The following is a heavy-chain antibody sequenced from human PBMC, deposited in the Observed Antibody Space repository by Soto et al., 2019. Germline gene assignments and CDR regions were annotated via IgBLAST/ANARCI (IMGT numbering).Heavy chain of an antibody. J-gene: IGHJ6*02. V-gene: IGHV3-33*01. CDR1: GFTFSSYG. CDR2: IWFDGSNK. CDR3: GRDSLVPCGDGMDV. D-gene: IGHD2-2*01. Sequence: QMQLVESGGGVVQPGRSLRLSCAASGFTFSSYGTHWVRQAPGKGLEWVALIWFDGSNKYYVDSVKGRFAVSRDNSRNTLYLQMNSLRVDDTAVYYCGRDSLVPCGDGMDVRGQGTTVTVSS.